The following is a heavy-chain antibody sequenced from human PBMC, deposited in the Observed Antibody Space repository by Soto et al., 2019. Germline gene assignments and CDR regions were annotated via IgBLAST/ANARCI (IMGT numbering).Heavy chain of an antibody. CDR2: IWYDGSNK. CDR1: GFTFSSYG. J-gene: IGHJ5*02. Sequence: PGGSLRLSCAASGFTFSSYGMHWVRQAPGKGLEWVAVIWYDGSNKYYADSVKGRFTISRDNSKNTLYLQMNSLRAEDTAVYYCARDGKVFGVVIINWFDPWGQGTLVTV. V-gene: IGHV3-33*01. CDR3: ARDGKVFGVVIINWFDP. D-gene: IGHD3-3*01.